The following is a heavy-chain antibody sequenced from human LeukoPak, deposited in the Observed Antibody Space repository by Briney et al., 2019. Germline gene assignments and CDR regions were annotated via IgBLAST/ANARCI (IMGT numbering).Heavy chain of an antibody. D-gene: IGHD3-16*01. CDR2: MNPGSGTT. J-gene: IGHJ4*02. V-gene: IGHV1-46*01. CDR3: ARWGASDY. Sequence: ASVKVSCKASGYTFTSYYIHWMRQAPGQGLEWMGIMNPGSGTTTYAQKFQGRVTMTRDTSSSTVYMELSSLRSEDTAVYYCARWGASDYWGQGTLVTVSS. CDR1: GYTFTSYY.